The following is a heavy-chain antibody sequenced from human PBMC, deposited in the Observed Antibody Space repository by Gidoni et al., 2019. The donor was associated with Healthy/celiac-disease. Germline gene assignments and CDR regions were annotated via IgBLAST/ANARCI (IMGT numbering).Heavy chain of an antibody. CDR2: IWYDGSNK. D-gene: IGHD2-8*01. Sequence: FSSCCMHWVRQAPGKGLEWVAVIWYDGSNKYYADSVKGRFTISRDNSKNTLYLQMNSLRAEDTAVYYCARGSRDGYTNGGAYFDYWGQGTLVTVSS. CDR1: FSSCC. CDR3: ARGSRDGYTNGGAYFDY. J-gene: IGHJ4*02. V-gene: IGHV3-33*01.